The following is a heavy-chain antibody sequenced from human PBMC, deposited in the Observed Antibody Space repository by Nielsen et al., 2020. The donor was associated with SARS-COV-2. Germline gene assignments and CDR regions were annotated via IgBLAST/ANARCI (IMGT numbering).Heavy chain of an antibody. V-gene: IGHV1-2*06. CDR2: INPYSGGT. CDR1: GYTFTSYD. CDR3: ARARATIFGLVMSYGMDV. Sequence: ASVNVSCKASGYTFTSYDINWVRQAPGQGLEWMGRINPYSGGTNYAQKFQGTVTMTRDASISTVYMELTSDDPAVYYCARARATIFGLVMSYGMDVWGQGTTVTVSS. D-gene: IGHD3/OR15-3a*01. J-gene: IGHJ6*02.